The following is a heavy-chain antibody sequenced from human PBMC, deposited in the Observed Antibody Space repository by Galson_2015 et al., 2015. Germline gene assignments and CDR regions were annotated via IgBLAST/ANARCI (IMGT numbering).Heavy chain of an antibody. CDR2: IYYSGST. D-gene: IGHD2-2*01. CDR3: ARHIISVVVPAAISNAFDI. Sequence: TLSLTCTVSGGSLSSSSYYWGWIRQPPGKGLERIGSIYYSGSTYYNPSLKSRVTISVDTSKNQFSLKLSSVTAADTAVYYCARHIISVVVPAAISNAFDIWGQGTMVTVSS. CDR1: GGSLSSSSYY. J-gene: IGHJ3*02. V-gene: IGHV4-39*01.